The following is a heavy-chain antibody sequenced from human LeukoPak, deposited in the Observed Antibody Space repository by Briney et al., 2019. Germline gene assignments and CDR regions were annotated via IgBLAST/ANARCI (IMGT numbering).Heavy chain of an antibody. CDR1: GFTVSSSY. V-gene: IGHV3-66*02. CDR2: IYSGGST. CDR3: TRGMGYCSSTSCYLPLDH. Sequence: GGSLRLSCAGSGFTVSSSYMSWVRQAPGKGLEWVSVIYSGGSTYYADSVKGRFTLSRDNSKNTLYLQMNCLRPDDTAVYYCTRGMGYCSSTSCYLPLDHWGQGAPVIVSS. J-gene: IGHJ4*02. D-gene: IGHD2-2*01.